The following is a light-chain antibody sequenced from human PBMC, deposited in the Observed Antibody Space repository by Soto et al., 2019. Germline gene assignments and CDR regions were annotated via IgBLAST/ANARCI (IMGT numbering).Light chain of an antibody. CDR2: GAS. Sequence: EFVLTQSPGTLSLSPGERATLSCRASQSVGSNSLAWYQQKPGQAPRILIYGASTRATGIPDRFSGSGSGTDFTLTISRLEPEDFAVYYCQQYGTSPPITFGGGPRWRSN. V-gene: IGKV3-20*01. CDR3: QQYGTSPPIT. J-gene: IGKJ4*01. CDR1: QSVGSNS.